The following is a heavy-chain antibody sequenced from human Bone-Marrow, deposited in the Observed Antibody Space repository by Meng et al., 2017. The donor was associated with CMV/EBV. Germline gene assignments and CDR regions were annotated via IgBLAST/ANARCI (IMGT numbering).Heavy chain of an antibody. CDR1: GFTFSSYG. V-gene: IGHV3-23*01. Sequence: GGSLRLSCAASGFTFSSYGMSWVRQAPGKGLEWVSTISGSGDTTYYADSVKGRFTISRDNAKNSLYLQMNSLRVEDTAVYYWARDKRRIDYWGQGTLVTVSS. CDR3: ARDKRRIDY. CDR2: ISGSGDTT. J-gene: IGHJ4*02.